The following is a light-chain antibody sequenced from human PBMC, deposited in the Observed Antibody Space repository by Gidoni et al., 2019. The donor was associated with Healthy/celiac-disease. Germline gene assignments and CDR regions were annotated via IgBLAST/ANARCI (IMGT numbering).Light chain of an antibody. Sequence: EIVMTQSPATLSVSPGERATLSCRASQSVSSNLAWYQQKPGQAPRLLIYGASTRATGIPARFSGSGYGTEFTLTISSLQSEDFAVYCCQQYNNWPWTFGQGTKVEIK. J-gene: IGKJ1*01. CDR2: GAS. CDR3: QQYNNWPWT. V-gene: IGKV3-15*01. CDR1: QSVSSN.